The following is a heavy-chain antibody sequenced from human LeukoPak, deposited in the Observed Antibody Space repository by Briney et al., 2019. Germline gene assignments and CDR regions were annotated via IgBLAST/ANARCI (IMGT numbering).Heavy chain of an antibody. J-gene: IGHJ5*02. CDR1: GYTFTSYG. CDR2: ISAYNGNT. Sequence: ASVKVSCKASGYTFTSYGISWVRQAPGQGLEWMGWISAYNGNTNYAQKLQGRVTMTTDTSTSTAYMEPRSLRSDDTAVYYCARDLLDRSSSWYNWSDPWGQGTLVTVSS. CDR3: ARDLLDRSSSWYNWSDP. D-gene: IGHD6-13*01. V-gene: IGHV1-18*01.